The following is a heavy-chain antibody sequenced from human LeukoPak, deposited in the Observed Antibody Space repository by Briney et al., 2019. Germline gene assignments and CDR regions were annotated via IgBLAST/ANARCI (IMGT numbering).Heavy chain of an antibody. CDR2: IYTSGST. V-gene: IGHV4-61*02. CDR3: ARALPPDYGGNSDAFDI. CDR1: GGSISSGSYY. Sequence: SETLSLTCTVSGGSISSGSYYWGWIRQPAGTGLEWIGRIYTSGSTYYNPSLKSRVTISVDTSKNQFSLKLSSVTAADTAVYYCARALPPDYGGNSDAFDIWGQGTMVAVSS. J-gene: IGHJ3*02. D-gene: IGHD4-23*01.